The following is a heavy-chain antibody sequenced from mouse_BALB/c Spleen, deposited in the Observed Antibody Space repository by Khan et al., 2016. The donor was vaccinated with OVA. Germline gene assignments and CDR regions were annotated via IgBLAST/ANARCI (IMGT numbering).Heavy chain of an antibody. V-gene: IGHV3-2*02. CDR2: ISPTGGT. CDR3: ARSLYYSYGYALDC. CDR1: GYSITSDYA. Sequence: EVQLQESGPGLVKPSQSLSLTCTVTGYSITSDYAWNWIRQFPGNKLEWMGYISPTGGTSYNPSLKSRISITRDTSKNQFFLQLKSVTAEDTATYYCARSLYYSYGYALDCWGRGTLVTVSS. D-gene: IGHD2-14*01. J-gene: IGHJ4*01.